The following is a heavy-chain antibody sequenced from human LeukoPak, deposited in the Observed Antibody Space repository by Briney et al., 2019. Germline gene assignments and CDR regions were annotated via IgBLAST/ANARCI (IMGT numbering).Heavy chain of an antibody. CDR3: ASRGVAVAGTRSIDY. D-gene: IGHD6-19*01. V-gene: IGHV3-21*01. J-gene: IGHJ4*02. CDR2: ISSSSSYI. CDR1: GFTFSSYS. Sequence: GGSLRLSCAASGFTFSSYSMNRVRQAPGKGLEWASSISSSSSYIYYADSVKGRFTISRDNAKNSLYLQMNSLRAEDTAVYYCASRGVAVAGTRSIDYWGQGTLVTVSS.